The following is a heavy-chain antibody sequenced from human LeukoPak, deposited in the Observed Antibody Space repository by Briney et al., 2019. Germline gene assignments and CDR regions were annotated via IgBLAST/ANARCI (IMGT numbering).Heavy chain of an antibody. Sequence: GGSLRLSCAASGFTFDDYPMHWVRQAPGKGLEWVAVISYDGSNKYYADSVKGRFTISRDNSKNTLYLQMNSLRAEDTAVYYCAREVVARGLRFDYWGQGTLVTVSS. J-gene: IGHJ4*02. CDR2: ISYDGSNK. D-gene: IGHD2-15*01. CDR3: AREVVARGLRFDY. V-gene: IGHV3-30*04. CDR1: GFTFDDYP.